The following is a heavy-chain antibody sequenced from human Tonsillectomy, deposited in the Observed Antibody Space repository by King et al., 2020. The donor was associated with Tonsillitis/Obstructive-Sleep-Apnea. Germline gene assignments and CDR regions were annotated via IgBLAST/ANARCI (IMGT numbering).Heavy chain of an antibody. J-gene: IGHJ3*02. Sequence: VQLVESGAEVKKPGASVKVSCKASGYTFTSYYMHWVRQAPGQGLEWMGIINPSGGSTSYAQKFQGRVTMTRDTSTSTVYMELRSLRSEDTAVYYCARDPYCGGDCYFAFDIWGQGTMVTVSS. D-gene: IGHD2-21*01. CDR3: ARDPYCGGDCYFAFDI. CDR1: GYTFTSYY. V-gene: IGHV1-46*01. CDR2: INPSGGST.